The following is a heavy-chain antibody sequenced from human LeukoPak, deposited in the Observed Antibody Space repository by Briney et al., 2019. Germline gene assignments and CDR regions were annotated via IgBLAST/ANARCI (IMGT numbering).Heavy chain of an antibody. Sequence: AGGSLRLSCAASGFTFSTYAIHWVRQAPGKGLEWVAVISYDGSYKYYADSVEGRFTISRDNSKNTLYLQMNSLRTEDTAVYCARQKGSSTWSSFDPWGQGTLLTVSS. V-gene: IGHV3-30-3*01. CDR2: ISYDGSYK. CDR3: ARQKGSSTWSSFDP. J-gene: IGHJ5*02. CDR1: GFTFSTYA. D-gene: IGHD6-13*01.